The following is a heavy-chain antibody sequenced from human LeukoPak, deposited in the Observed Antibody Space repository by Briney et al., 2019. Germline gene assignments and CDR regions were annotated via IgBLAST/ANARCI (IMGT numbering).Heavy chain of an antibody. CDR2: ISGSGGST. CDR3: ATTDDYGDYGGVSGDY. D-gene: IGHD4-17*01. CDR1: GFTVSSNY. J-gene: IGHJ4*02. V-gene: IGHV3-23*01. Sequence: GGSLRLSCAASGFTVSSNYMSWVRQAPGKGLEWVSAISGSGGSTYYADSVKGRFTISRDNSKNTLYLQMNILRAEDTAVYYCATTDDYGDYGGVSGDYWGQGTLVTVSS.